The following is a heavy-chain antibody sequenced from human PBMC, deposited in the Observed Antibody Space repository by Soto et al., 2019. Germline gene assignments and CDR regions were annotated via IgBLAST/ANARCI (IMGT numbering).Heavy chain of an antibody. D-gene: IGHD1-26*01. J-gene: IGHJ4*02. CDR3: AKEYSGSYYADN. CDR1: GFTFSNYA. CDR2: ISGNGVST. Sequence: GGSLRLSCAASGFTFSNYAMSWVRQTPGKGLQWVSTISGNGVSTYYADSVRARFIISRDNSRDTLFLQMNGLRAEDTAVYFCAKEYSGSYYADNWGQGTLVTVSS. V-gene: IGHV3-23*01.